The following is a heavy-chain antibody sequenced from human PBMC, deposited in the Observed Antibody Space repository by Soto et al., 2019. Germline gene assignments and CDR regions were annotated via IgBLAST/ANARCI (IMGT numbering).Heavy chain of an antibody. CDR1: GFSLTTRGVG. J-gene: IGHJ5*02. D-gene: IGHD3-16*01. CDR3: AHIPNYYQYDWFDP. Sequence: QSTLKVSGPPLVKPTQTLTLTCTFSGFSLTTRGVGVGWIRQPPGKALECLALIYWDDDKRYSPSLQSRLSITKDTSKNQVVLTMTNVDPVDTATYYCAHIPNYYQYDWFDPWGQGTLVSVSS. V-gene: IGHV2-5*02. CDR2: IYWDDDK.